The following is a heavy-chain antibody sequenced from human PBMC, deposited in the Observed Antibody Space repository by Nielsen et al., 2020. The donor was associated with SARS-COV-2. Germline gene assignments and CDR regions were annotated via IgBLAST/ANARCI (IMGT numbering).Heavy chain of an antibody. CDR3: ARYASEYYYYYYMDV. J-gene: IGHJ6*03. D-gene: IGHD2-2*01. CDR1: GYSFTSHW. CDR2: IDPSDSYV. Sequence: GESLKISCQGSGYSFTSHWITWVRQMPGKGLEWMGRIDPSDSYVDYSPSFQGHVAISADKSISTAYLQWSSLKASDTAMYYCARYASEYYYYYYMDVWGTGTTVNVPS. V-gene: IGHV5-10-1*01.